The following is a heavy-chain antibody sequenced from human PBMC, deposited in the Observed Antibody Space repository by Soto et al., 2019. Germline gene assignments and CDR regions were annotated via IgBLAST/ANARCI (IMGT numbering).Heavy chain of an antibody. CDR1: GFTFSSYG. V-gene: IGHV3-33*01. Sequence: GGSLRLSCAASGFTFSSYGMHWVRQAPGKGLEWVAVIWYDGSNKYYAASVKGRFTISRDNSKNTLYLQMNSLRAEDTAVYYCARVVRQSRYYYYYGRNVWGQGTTVTVSS. J-gene: IGHJ6*02. D-gene: IGHD2-15*01. CDR2: IWYDGSNK. CDR3: ARVVRQSRYYYYYGRNV.